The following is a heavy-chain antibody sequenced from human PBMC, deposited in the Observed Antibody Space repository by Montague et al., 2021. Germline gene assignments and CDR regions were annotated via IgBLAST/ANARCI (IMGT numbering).Heavy chain of an antibody. Sequence: SETLSLTCTVSRSLINSDYYCGWIRQPPGKGLEWMGSVSHGGRTYYNPSLKSRVTISVDTSNNHFSLKPSSVTAADTAMYYCARERDRYYYMDIWGKGTTITVSS. CDR1: RSLINSDYY. J-gene: IGHJ6*03. V-gene: IGHV4-38-2*02. CDR2: VSHGGRT. CDR3: ARERDRYYYMDI.